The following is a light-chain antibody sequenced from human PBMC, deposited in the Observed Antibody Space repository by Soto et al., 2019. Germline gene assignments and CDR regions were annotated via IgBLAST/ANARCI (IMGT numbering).Light chain of an antibody. CDR1: QSVTYN. CDR3: QQRTIWPLT. V-gene: IGKV3-11*01. Sequence: EIVLTQSPATLSLSPGERATLSCRASQSVTYNLAWYQQKPGQAPRLLIYDAANRATGIPARFSGRGSGTDFPLTIVILGPEYSAVYYCQQRTIWPLTFGGGPMVEIK. J-gene: IGKJ4*01. CDR2: DAA.